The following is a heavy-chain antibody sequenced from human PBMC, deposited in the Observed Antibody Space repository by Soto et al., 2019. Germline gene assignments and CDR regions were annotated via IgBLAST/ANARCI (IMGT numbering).Heavy chain of an antibody. CDR1: GFTFSSYA. CDR2: ISGSGGST. D-gene: IGHD2-2*01. J-gene: IGHJ4*02. CDR3: AKDLVHLVVVVPAAIPRGNDY. Sequence: GGSLRLSCAASGFTFSSYAMSWVRQAPGKGLEWVSAISGSGGSTYYADSVKGRFTISRDNSKNTLYLQTNSLRAEDTAVYYCAKDLVHLVVVVPAAIPRGNDYWGQGILVTVSS. V-gene: IGHV3-23*01.